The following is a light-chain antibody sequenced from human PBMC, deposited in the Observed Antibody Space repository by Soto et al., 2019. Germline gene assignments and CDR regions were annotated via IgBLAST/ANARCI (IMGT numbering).Light chain of an antibody. J-gene: IGKJ2*01. CDR3: QQYGSSPRT. CDR2: GTS. CDR1: QSVSSSY. V-gene: IGKV3-20*01. Sequence: EIVLTQSPGTLSLSPGERATLSCRASQSVSSSYLAWYQQKPGQAPRLLRYGTSSRATGIPDRIRGSGSGTDFTLTISRLEPEDFAVYYFQQYGSSPRTFGQGTKLEIK.